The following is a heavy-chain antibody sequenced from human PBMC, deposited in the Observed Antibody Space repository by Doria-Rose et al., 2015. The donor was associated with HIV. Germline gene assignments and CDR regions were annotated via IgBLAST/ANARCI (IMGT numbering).Heavy chain of an antibody. CDR1: GFTFSSYS. V-gene: IGHV3-21*01. J-gene: IGHJ4*02. CDR2: ISPGRNYI. Sequence: VQLVQSGGGLVKPGGPLRLSCAASGFTFSSYSMNWVRQAPGKRLEWVSSISPGRNYIYYADSVKGRFTISRDNAKNSLYLQMNSLRAKDTAVYYCARDSVPGHFDYWGQGTLVTVSS. CDR3: ARDSVPGHFDY.